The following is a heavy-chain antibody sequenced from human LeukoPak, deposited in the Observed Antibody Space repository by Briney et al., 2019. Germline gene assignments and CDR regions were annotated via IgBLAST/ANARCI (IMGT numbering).Heavy chain of an antibody. Sequence: GGSLRLSCAASGFTFSSYGMHWVRQAPGKGLEWVAFIRYGGSNKYYADSVKGRFTISRDNSKNTVYLQMNSLRAEDTAVYYCAKDGSGMAAVAGFDYWGQGTLVTVSS. J-gene: IGHJ4*02. CDR1: GFTFSSYG. V-gene: IGHV3-30*02. CDR3: AKDGSGMAAVAGFDY. D-gene: IGHD6-19*01. CDR2: IRYGGSNK.